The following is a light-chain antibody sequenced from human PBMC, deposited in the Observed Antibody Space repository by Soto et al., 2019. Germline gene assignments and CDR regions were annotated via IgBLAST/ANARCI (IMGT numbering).Light chain of an antibody. CDR2: EVS. V-gene: IGLV2-14*01. CDR3: SSYTSSSTLV. Sequence: QSVLTQPASVSGSPGQSITISCTGTSSDVGGCNYVPWYQQHPGKAPKLMIYEVSNRPSGVSNRFSGSKSGNTASLTISGLQAEDEADYYCSSYTSSSTLVFGTGTKVTVL. J-gene: IGLJ1*01. CDR1: SSDVGGCNY.